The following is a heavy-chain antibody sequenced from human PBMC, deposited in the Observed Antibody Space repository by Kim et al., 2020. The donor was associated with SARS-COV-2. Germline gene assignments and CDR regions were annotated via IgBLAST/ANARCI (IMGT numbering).Heavy chain of an antibody. Sequence: GGSLRLSCAASGFTFDDYAMHWVRQAPGKCLEWVSGISWNSGSIGYADSVKGRFTISRDNAKNSLYLQMNSLRAEDTALYYCAKDITYYYDSSGYYYGYGMDVWGQGTTVTVSS. V-gene: IGHV3-9*01. CDR2: ISWNSGSI. CDR3: AKDITYYYDSSGYYYGYGMDV. CDR1: GFTFDDYA. J-gene: IGHJ6*02. D-gene: IGHD3-22*01.